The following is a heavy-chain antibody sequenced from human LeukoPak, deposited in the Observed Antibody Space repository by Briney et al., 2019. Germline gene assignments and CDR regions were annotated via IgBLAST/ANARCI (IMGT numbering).Heavy chain of an antibody. Sequence: SETLSLTCTVSGGSISSYYWSWIRQPPGMRLEWIGYISDSGTTNFNPSLRSRVTISVDTSKNQFSLKLSSVTAADTAVYYCANLYSGSYYDYWGQGTLVTVSS. CDR3: ANLYSGSYYDY. CDR1: GGSISSYY. J-gene: IGHJ4*02. D-gene: IGHD1-26*01. V-gene: IGHV4-59*12. CDR2: ISDSGTT.